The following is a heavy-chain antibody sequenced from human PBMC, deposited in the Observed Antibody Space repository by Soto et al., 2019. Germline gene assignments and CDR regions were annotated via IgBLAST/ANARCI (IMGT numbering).Heavy chain of an antibody. V-gene: IGHV3-48*02. D-gene: IGHD1-7*01. CDR3: ARDHLTTWNYGFLRYYGMDV. Sequence: PGGSLRLSCAASGFTFSSYSMNWVRQAPGKGLEWVSYISSSSSTIYYADSVKGRFTISRDNAKNSLYLQMNSLRDEDTAVYYCARDHLTTWNYGFLRYYGMDVWGQGTTVTVSS. J-gene: IGHJ6*02. CDR2: ISSSSSTI. CDR1: GFTFSSYS.